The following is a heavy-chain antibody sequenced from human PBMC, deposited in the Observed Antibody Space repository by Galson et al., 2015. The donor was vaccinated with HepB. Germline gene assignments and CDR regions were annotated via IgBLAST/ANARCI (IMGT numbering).Heavy chain of an antibody. D-gene: IGHD3-10*01. CDR1: GYTFTSYY. CDR2: INPSGGST. V-gene: IGHV1-46*01. J-gene: IGHJ4*02. CDR3: ANLGLWFGELLPFDY. Sequence: SVKVSCKASGYTFTSYYMHWVRQAPGQGLEWMGIINPSGGSTSYAQKFQGRVTLTRDTSTSTFYMELSSLRAEDTAVYYCANLGLWFGELLPFDYWGQGTLVTVSS.